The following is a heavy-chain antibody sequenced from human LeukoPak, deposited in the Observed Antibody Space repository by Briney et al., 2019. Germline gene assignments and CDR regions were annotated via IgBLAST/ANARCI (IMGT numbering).Heavy chain of an antibody. CDR1: GGTFSSYA. Sequence: ASVRVSCKASGGTFSSYAISWVRQAPGQGLEWMGRIIPILGIANYAQKFQGRVTITADKSTSTAYMELSSLRSEDTAVYYCARDSSGLDYYDSSGYTFDYWGQGTLVTVSS. D-gene: IGHD3-22*01. CDR3: ARDSSGLDYYDSSGYTFDY. CDR2: IIPILGIA. V-gene: IGHV1-69*04. J-gene: IGHJ4*02.